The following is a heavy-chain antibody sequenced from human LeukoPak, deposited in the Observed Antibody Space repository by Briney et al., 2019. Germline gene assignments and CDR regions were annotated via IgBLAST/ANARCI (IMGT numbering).Heavy chain of an antibody. J-gene: IGHJ5*02. Sequence: PGGSLRLSCAASGFTVSSNHMSWVRQAPGKGLEWVSVIYSGGTTYYADFVKGRFTISRDNSKNTLYLQMNSLRAEDTAVYYCARDPRIAAASWGQGTLVIVSS. CDR2: IYSGGTT. V-gene: IGHV3-66*01. CDR3: ARDPRIAAAS. D-gene: IGHD6-13*01. CDR1: GFTVSSNH.